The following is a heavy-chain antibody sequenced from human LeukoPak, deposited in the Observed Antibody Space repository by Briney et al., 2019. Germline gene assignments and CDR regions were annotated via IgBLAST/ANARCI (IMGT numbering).Heavy chain of an antibody. CDR1: GFTFSSYW. Sequence: PGGSLRLSCAASGFTFSSYWMSWVRQAPGKGLEWVANIKQDGSEKYYVDSVKGRFTISRDNAKNSLYLQMNSLRAEDTAVYYCAREEQDWRVPAAIPASYYYYYMDAWGKGTTVTVSS. D-gene: IGHD2-2*01. V-gene: IGHV3-7*01. CDR3: AREEQDWRVPAAIPASYYYYYMDA. CDR2: IKQDGSEK. J-gene: IGHJ6*03.